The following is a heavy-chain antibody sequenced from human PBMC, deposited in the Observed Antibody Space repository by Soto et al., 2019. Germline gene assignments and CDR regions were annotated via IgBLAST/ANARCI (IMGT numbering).Heavy chain of an antibody. D-gene: IGHD3-9*01. CDR3: ARVYYDILTGYYRSWFDP. CDR1: GYTFSSYG. Sequence: RASVKVSCKASGYTFSSYGISWVRQAPGQGLEWMGWITTYNGYTNYAQRLQGRVTMTTDTSTSTAYMELRSLRSDDTAVYYCARVYYDILTGYYRSWFDPWGQGTLVTVSS. V-gene: IGHV1-18*01. J-gene: IGHJ5*02. CDR2: ITTYNGYT.